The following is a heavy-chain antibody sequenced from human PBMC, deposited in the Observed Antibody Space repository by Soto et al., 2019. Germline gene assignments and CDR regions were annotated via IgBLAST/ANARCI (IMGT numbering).Heavy chain of an antibody. D-gene: IGHD3-10*02. J-gene: IGHJ6*02. Sequence: VRLVQSGAEVKEPGDSVRVSCEASGYTFTAYHIHWVRQAPGQGLEWMGWINPKFGDTGYAQDFQGRVSMTSDMSISTVYMQFSRLTSDDTAIYYCARNMDYYYGRGSGNGHGVWGQGTTVTVFS. CDR3: ARNMDYYYGRGSGNGHGV. CDR1: GYTFTAYH. V-gene: IGHV1-2*02. CDR2: INPKFGDT.